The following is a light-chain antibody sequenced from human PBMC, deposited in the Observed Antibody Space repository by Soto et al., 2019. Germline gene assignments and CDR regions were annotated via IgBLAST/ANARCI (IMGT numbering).Light chain of an antibody. J-gene: IGLJ2*01. V-gene: IGLV1-47*01. CDR3: AAWDDSLSAVV. CDR2: RNN. Sequence: QSVLTQPPSASGTPGQTVTISCSGSSSNIGMNYVYWYQQLPGTAPKLLIYRNNQRPSGVPDRFSGSNSGTSASLAISGLGSEDEADYYCAAWDDSLSAVVFGGGTKLTVL. CDR1: SSNIGMNY.